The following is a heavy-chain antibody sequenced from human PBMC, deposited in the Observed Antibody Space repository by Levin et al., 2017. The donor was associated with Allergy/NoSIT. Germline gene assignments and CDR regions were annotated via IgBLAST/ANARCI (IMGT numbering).Heavy chain of an antibody. CDR3: ARARMASIAARTAPRLFDY. CDR1: GGSFSGYY. J-gene: IGHJ4*02. D-gene: IGHD6-6*01. V-gene: IGHV4-34*01. Sequence: PSETLSLSCAVYGGSFSGYYWSWIRQPPGKGLEWIGEINHSGSTNYNPSLKSRVTISVDTSKNQFSLKLSSVTAADTAVYYCARARMASIAARTAPRLFDYWGQGTLVTVSS. CDR2: INHSGST.